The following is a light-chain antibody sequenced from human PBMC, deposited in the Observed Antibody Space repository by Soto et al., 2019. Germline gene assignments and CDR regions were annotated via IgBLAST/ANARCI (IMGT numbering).Light chain of an antibody. Sequence: EIVLTQSPGTLSLSPGQRATLSCRASQRLSASDIAWYQQKPGQAPKFLIYGVSSRATGIPDRFSGSGSGTDFTLTISRLEAEDFAVYHCQKYGSSPLITFGQGRRLEIK. CDR2: GVS. CDR3: QKYGSSPLIT. V-gene: IGKV3-20*01. J-gene: IGKJ5*01. CDR1: QRLSASD.